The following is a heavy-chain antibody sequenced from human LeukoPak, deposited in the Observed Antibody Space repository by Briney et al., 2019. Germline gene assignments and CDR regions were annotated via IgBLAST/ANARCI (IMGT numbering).Heavy chain of an antibody. D-gene: IGHD6-13*01. J-gene: IGHJ4*02. Sequence: GASVKVSCKASGYTFTTYGISWVRQAPGQGLEWLGWISAYNGNTNYAQNLQGRVTVTTDTSTSTAYMELRSLRSDDTAVYYCATEGSSWPFDYWGQGTLVTVSS. CDR2: ISAYNGNT. CDR3: ATEGSSWPFDY. V-gene: IGHV1-18*01. CDR1: GYTFTTYG.